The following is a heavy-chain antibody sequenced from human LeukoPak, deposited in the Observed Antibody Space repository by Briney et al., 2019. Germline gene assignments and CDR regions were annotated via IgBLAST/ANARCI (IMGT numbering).Heavy chain of an antibody. CDR1: GGSISSYY. V-gene: IGHV4-59*01. Sequence: PSETLSLTCTVSGGSISSYYWSWIRQPPEKGLEWIGYIYYSGSTNYNPSLKSRVTISVDTSKNQFFLKLSSVTAADTAVYYCARETYYYDSSGYYPWGQGTLVTVSS. CDR2: IYYSGST. CDR3: ARETYYYDSSGYYP. D-gene: IGHD3-22*01. J-gene: IGHJ5*02.